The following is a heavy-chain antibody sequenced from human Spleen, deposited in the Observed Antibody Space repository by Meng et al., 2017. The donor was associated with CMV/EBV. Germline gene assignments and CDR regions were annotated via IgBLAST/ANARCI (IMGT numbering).Heavy chain of an antibody. J-gene: IGHJ6*02. D-gene: IGHD2-2*02. V-gene: IGHV1-2*02. Sequence: ASVKVSCKASGYTFISYGISWVRQAPGQGLEWMGWINPNSGGTNYAQKFQGRVTMTRDTSISTAYMELSRLRSDDTAVYYCAGVVPAAIRGYYYYGMDVWGQGTTVTVSS. CDR2: INPNSGGT. CDR3: AGVVPAAIRGYYYYGMDV. CDR1: GYTFISYG.